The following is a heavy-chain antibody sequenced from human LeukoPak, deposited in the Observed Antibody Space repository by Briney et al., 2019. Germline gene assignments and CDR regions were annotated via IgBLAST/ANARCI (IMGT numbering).Heavy chain of an antibody. CDR2: INHSGST. CDR3: ARGERYCSSTSCYASPPFMDY. D-gene: IGHD2-2*01. CDR1: GGSISSSSYY. Sequence: SETLSLTCTVSGGSISSSSYYWSWIRQPPGKGLEWIGEINHSGSTNYNPSLKSRVTISVDTSKDQFSLKLSSVTAADTAVYYCARGERYCSSTSCYASPPFMDYWGQGTLVTVSS. J-gene: IGHJ4*02. V-gene: IGHV4-39*07.